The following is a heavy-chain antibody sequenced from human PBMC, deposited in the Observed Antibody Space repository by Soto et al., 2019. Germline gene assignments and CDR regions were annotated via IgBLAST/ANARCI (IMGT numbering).Heavy chain of an antibody. V-gene: IGHV1-8*01. CDR1: GSTFTSYD. CDR3: AREDSSSKGIDY. D-gene: IGHD6-6*01. J-gene: IGHJ4*02. CDR2: MNPNSGTT. Sequence: ASGQVSAKDSGSTFTSYDINWVRQATGQELVWMGWMNPNSGTTGYAQKFQGRVTMTRNTSLSTAYMELSSLRSEGTAVYYCAREDSSSKGIDYWGQGTLGTVSS.